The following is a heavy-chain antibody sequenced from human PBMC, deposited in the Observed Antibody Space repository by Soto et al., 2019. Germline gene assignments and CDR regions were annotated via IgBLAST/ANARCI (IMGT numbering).Heavy chain of an antibody. V-gene: IGHV4-4*02. CDR2: IYHSRST. Sequence: SETLSLTCDVSGASISSYNWWSWVRQPPGKGLEWIGEIYHSRSTNYNPSLKSRVTISIDKSKSQFSLELRSVTAADTALYYCAIGYSSNYIXSWGQGTLVTVSS. J-gene: IGHJ4*02. D-gene: IGHD6-13*01. CDR3: AIGYSSNYIXS. CDR1: GASISSYNW.